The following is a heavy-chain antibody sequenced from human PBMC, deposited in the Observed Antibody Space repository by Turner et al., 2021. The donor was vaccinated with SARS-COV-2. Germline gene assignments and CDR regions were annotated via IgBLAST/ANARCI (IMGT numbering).Heavy chain of an antibody. V-gene: IGHV4-59*08. CDR3: ARQSSGWYLPYFEY. J-gene: IGHJ4*02. D-gene: IGHD6-19*01. CDR1: GDSISSYY. Sequence: QVQLQESGPGSLKPSETLSRTCTVSGDSISSYYWSWIRQPPGKGLEWIGYIYYSGSTNYNPSRKSRVTISVDTSKNQFSLKLSSVTAADTAVYYCARQSSGWYLPYFEYWGQGTLVTVSS. CDR2: IYYSGST.